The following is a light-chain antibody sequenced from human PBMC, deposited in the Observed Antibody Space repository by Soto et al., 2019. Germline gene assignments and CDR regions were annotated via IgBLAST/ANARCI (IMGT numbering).Light chain of an antibody. CDR3: QQYGSSPPLT. J-gene: IGKJ4*01. CDR1: QSVSRNY. V-gene: IGKV3-20*01. Sequence: EIVLTQSPGTLSLSPGERATLSCRASQSVSRNYLAWYQQKPGQAPRLLIYGASSRATGIPDRFSGSGSGTDSTLTISRLEPEDFVVYYCQQYGSSPPLTFGGGTKVEIK. CDR2: GAS.